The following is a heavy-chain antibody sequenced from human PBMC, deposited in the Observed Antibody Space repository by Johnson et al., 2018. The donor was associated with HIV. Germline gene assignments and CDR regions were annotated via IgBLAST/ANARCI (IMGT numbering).Heavy chain of an antibody. CDR1: GSTLSDYY. J-gene: IGHJ3*02. V-gene: IGHV3-11*01. CDR2: FSGGSVGQ. D-gene: IGHD2-8*01. Sequence: VQLVESGGGLVKPGGSRRPPCVGLGSTLSDYYLSWVRKAPGKGLEWIASFSGGSVGQFYADSVKGRLTISRANGNKVVYLQMDSLRAEDTAVYYVARALGLEVCALDIWGQGTMVTVSS. CDR3: ARALGLEVCALDI.